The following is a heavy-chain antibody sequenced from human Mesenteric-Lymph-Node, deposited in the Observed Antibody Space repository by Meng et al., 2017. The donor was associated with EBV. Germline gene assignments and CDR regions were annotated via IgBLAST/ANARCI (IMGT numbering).Heavy chain of an antibody. CDR1: GGSVISDGYY. Sequence: QGLRRESGTWVVKTPETLSLTCTDSGGSVISDGYYWSWRRQPPGKGLEWIAYISHGGSSNYNHSLTGRVTISVDTSKNQFSLKLSSVSAADTAIYYCARDPTWTSSGNFDYWGQGTLVTVSS. D-gene: IGHD1-1*01. V-gene: IGHV4-61*08. J-gene: IGHJ4*02. CDR2: ISHGGSS. CDR3: ARDPTWTSSGNFDY.